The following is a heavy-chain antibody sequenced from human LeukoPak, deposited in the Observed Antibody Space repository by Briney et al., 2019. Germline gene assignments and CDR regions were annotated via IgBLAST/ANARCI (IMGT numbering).Heavy chain of an antibody. CDR3: ARLPIVVITSGGY. Sequence: SETLSLTCTVSGGSISSSSYYWGWIRQPPGKGLEWIGSIYYSGSTYYNPSLKSRVTISVDTSKNQFSLKLSSVTAEDTAVYYCARLPIVVITSGGYWGQGTLVTVSS. D-gene: IGHD3-22*01. V-gene: IGHV4-39*07. J-gene: IGHJ4*02. CDR1: GGSISSSSYY. CDR2: IYYSGST.